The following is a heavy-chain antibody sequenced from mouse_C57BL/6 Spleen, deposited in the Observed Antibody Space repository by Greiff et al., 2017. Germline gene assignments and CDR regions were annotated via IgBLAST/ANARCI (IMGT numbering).Heavy chain of an antibody. D-gene: IGHD2-1*01. J-gene: IGHJ2*01. V-gene: IGHV1-52*01. Sequence: VQLQQPGAELVRPGSSVKLSCKASGYTFTSYWMHWVKQRPIQGLEWIGNIDPSDSETHYNQKFKDKATLTVDKSSSTAYMQLSSLTSEYSAVYYCARFDGNYVYFDYWGQGTTLTVSS. CDR3: ARFDGNYVYFDY. CDR1: GYTFTSYW. CDR2: IDPSDSET.